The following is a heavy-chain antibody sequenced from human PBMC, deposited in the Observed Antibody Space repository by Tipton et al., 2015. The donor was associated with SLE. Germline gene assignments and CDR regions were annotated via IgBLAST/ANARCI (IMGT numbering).Heavy chain of an antibody. V-gene: IGHV4-39*07. D-gene: IGHD6-6*01. J-gene: IGHJ6*02. CDR1: GGSISSISYY. CDR2: IYYSGST. CDR3: ARGQLVNYYYYGMDV. Sequence: TLSLTCTVSGGSISSISYYWGWIRQPPGKGLEWIGSIYYSGSTYYNPSLKSRVTISVDTSKNQFSLKLSSVTAADTAVYYCARGQLVNYYYYGMDVWGQGTTVTVSS.